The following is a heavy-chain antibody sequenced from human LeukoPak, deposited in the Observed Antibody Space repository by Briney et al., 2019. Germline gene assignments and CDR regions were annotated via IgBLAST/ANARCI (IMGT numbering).Heavy chain of an antibody. CDR2: IYYTGST. CDR3: VRGIAAAGLYFDY. J-gene: IGHJ4*02. Sequence: SETLSLTCTVSGGSISSYYWSWIRQPPGKGLEWIGYIYYTGSTKYNPSLRSRVTISVDTSKNQFSLKLSSVTAADTAVYYFVRGIAAAGLYFDYWGQGTLVTVSS. CDR1: GGSISSYY. D-gene: IGHD6-13*01. V-gene: IGHV4-59*01.